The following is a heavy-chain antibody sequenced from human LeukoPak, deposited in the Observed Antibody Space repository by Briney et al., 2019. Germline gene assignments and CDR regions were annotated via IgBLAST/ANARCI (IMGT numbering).Heavy chain of an antibody. D-gene: IGHD4-11*01. V-gene: IGHV3-49*04. CDR2: IRAKGYGKTP. CDR3: VRDTSEVDYINYVWEAVLDI. Sequence: PGGSLRLSCTTSGFTFGDFAMSWVRQAPGKGLEWIGFIRAKGYGKTPQYAASMKGRFSISRDDSKGIAYLQMSSLKIEDTAVYYCVRDTSEVDYINYVWEAVLDIWGRGTMVTVSS. CDR1: GFTFGDFA. J-gene: IGHJ3*02.